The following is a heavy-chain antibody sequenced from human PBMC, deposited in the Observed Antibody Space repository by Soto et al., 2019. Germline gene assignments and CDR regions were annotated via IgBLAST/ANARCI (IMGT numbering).Heavy chain of an antibody. J-gene: IGHJ4*02. Sequence: EVQLVETGGGLVQPGGSLRLSCAASGFTVFNNYMSWVRQAPGEGLEWVSVIFRGGSTSYADSVKGRFTVSRDSSKNTLYLQMNSLRAEDTAVYYCATHPSSLKGGQGTLVTVSP. CDR1: GFTVFNNY. CDR3: ATHPSSLK. V-gene: IGHV3-53*02. CDR2: IFRGGST.